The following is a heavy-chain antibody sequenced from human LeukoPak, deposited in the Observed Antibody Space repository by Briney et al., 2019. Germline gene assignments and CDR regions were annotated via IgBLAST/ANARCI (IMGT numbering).Heavy chain of an antibody. CDR1: GFTFSSYS. Sequence: GGSLRLSCAASGFTFSSYSMNWVRQAPGKGLEWVSSISSSSSYIYYADSVKGRFTISRDNAKNSLYLQMNSLRAEDTAAYYCARAPLISGSYPFDYWGQGTLVTVSS. J-gene: IGHJ4*02. D-gene: IGHD1-26*01. CDR3: ARAPLISGSYPFDY. V-gene: IGHV3-21*01. CDR2: ISSSSSYI.